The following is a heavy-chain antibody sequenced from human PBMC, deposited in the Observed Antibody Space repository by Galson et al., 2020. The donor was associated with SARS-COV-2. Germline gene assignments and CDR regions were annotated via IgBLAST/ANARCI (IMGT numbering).Heavy chain of an antibody. CDR2: ITYDGSNK. V-gene: IGHV3-30*18. Sequence: GGSLRLSCAASGFTFSSYGMHWVRQAPGKGLEWVAVITYDGSNKYYADSVKGRFTISRDNSKNTLYLQMNSLRAEDTAVYYCAKDGHYYGSGSYYEYQYYFDYWGQGTLVTVSS. J-gene: IGHJ4*02. D-gene: IGHD3-10*01. CDR3: AKDGHYYGSGSYYEYQYYFDY. CDR1: GFTFSSYG.